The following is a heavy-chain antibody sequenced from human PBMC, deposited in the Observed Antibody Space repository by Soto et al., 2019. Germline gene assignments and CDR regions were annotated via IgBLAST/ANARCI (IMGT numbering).Heavy chain of an antibody. V-gene: IGHV3-15*07. D-gene: IGHD3-10*01. CDR2: IKTKADGGTT. CDR3: TTVFGFV. Sequence: EVQLVESGGGLVKPGESLRLSCAASSLTLSDAWMNWVRQAPGKGLEWVGRIKTKADGGTTDYATSVKGRFTISREDSKNTVYLQMNSLKIEDTAVYYWTTVFGFVWGQGTLVIVSS. J-gene: IGHJ4*02. CDR1: SLTLSDAW.